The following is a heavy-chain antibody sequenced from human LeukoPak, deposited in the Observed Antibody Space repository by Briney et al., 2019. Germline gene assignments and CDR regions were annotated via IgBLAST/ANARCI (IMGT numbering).Heavy chain of an antibody. CDR2: ISSSGSTI. CDR1: GFTFSDYY. Sequence: GGSLRLSCAASGFTFSDYYMSWIRQAPGKGLEWVSYISSSGSTIYYADSVKGRFTISRDNAKNSLYLQMNSLRAEDTAVYYCARDLTLITLRGGRGPIAHNWGQGTLVTVSS. J-gene: IGHJ4*02. CDR3: ARDLTLITLRGGRGPIAHN. V-gene: IGHV3-11*01. D-gene: IGHD2-8*01.